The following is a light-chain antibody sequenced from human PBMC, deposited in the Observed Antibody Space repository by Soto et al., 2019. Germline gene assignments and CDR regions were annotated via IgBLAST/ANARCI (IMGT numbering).Light chain of an antibody. CDR3: QQSYSTPIT. CDR2: AAS. V-gene: IGKV1-39*01. J-gene: IGKJ5*01. Sequence: DIQISQSPSSLSASVGNRVTITCRASQSISNYLNWYQQKQGKAPKLLIYAASSLQSGVPSRFSGSGSGKDFTITISSLQPEDLATDYCQQSYSTPITFGQGTRLEIK. CDR1: QSISNY.